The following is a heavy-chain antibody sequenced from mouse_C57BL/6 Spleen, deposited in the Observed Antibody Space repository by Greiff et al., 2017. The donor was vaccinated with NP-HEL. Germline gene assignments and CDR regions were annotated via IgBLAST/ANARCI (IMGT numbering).Heavy chain of an antibody. D-gene: IGHD1-1*01. V-gene: IGHV1-5*01. CDR1: GYTFTSYW. Sequence: VQLQQSGTVLARPGASVQMSCKTSGYTFTSYWMHWVKQRPGQGLEWIGAIYPGNSDTSYNQKFTGKAKLTAVTSASTAYMEISRRTNEDSAVYYGTGWHYGSLYYFDYWGQGTTLTVSS. CDR3: TGWHYGSLYYFDY. J-gene: IGHJ2*01. CDR2: IYPGNSDT.